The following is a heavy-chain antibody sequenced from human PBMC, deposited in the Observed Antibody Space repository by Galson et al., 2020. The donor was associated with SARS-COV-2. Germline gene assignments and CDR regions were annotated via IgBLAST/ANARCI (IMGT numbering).Heavy chain of an antibody. CDR3: ARVRLVLKSFTDYYYYGMDV. CDR1: GGSISSSSYY. CDR2: IYYSGST. D-gene: IGHD2-8*01. Sequence: SETLSLTCTVSGGSISSSSYYWGWIRQPPGKGLEWIGSIYYSGSTYYNPSLKSRVTISVDTSKNQFSLKLSSVTAADTAVYYCARVRLVLKSFTDYYYYGMDVWGQGTTVTVSS. J-gene: IGHJ6*02. V-gene: IGHV4-39*07.